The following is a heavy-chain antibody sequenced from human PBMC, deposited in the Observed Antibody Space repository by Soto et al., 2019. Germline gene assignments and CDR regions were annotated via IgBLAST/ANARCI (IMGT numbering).Heavy chain of an antibody. V-gene: IGHV4-34*01. CDR2: INHSGST. D-gene: IGHD5-12*01. J-gene: IGHJ4*02. Sequence: QVQLQQWGAGLLKPSETLSLTCAVAGGSFSGYYWSWIRQPPGKGLEWIGEINHSGSTNYNPSLTSRVTVSVDTSQNQFSLKLSSVTAADTAVYYCARGGRWLQQYYFDFWGQGTLVTVSS. CDR1: GGSFSGYY. CDR3: ARGGRWLQQYYFDF.